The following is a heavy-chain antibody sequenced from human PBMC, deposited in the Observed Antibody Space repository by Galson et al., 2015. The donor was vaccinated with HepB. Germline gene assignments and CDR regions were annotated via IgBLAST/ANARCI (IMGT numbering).Heavy chain of an antibody. Sequence: SVKVSCKASGGTFSSYAISRVRQAPGQGLEWMGGIIPIFGTANYAQKFQGRVTITADESTSTAYMELSSLRSEDTAVYYCATNRVLITMIVVAQFDYWGQGTLVTVSS. CDR2: IIPIFGTA. CDR3: ATNRVLITMIVVAQFDY. J-gene: IGHJ4*02. CDR1: GGTFSSYA. V-gene: IGHV1-69*13. D-gene: IGHD3-22*01.